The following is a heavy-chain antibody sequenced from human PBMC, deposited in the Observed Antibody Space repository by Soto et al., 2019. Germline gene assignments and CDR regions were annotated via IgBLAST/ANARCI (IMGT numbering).Heavy chain of an antibody. V-gene: IGHV3-30-3*01. D-gene: IGHD3-22*01. CDR1: GFTFSNYV. CDR2: VSGEGNK. J-gene: IGHJ1*01. Sequence: QVQLVESGGDVVQPGRSLRLSCAASGFTFSNYVMHWVRQAPGKGLEWVALVSGEGNKHYADSVKDRFSISRDNSKNKLKLEMNSLRVEDTALYYCAREDESSGYAGTFRHWGQGTQVTVSP. CDR3: AREDESSGYAGTFRH.